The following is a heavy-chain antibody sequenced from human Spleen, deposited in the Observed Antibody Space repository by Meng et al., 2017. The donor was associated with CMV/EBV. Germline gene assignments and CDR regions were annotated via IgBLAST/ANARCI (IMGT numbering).Heavy chain of an antibody. Sequence: GESLKISCAASGFTFSSYAMSWVRQAPGKGLEWVSVINSGGSSTDYADSVKGRFTISRDNSKNTLYLQMNSLRAEDTAVYYCAREMTGYCSSTRCFPFQVYGMDVWGQGTTVTVSS. CDR2: INSGGSST. CDR1: GFTFSSYA. D-gene: IGHD2-2*01. CDR3: AREMTGYCSSTRCFPFQVYGMDV. J-gene: IGHJ6*02. V-gene: IGHV3-23*03.